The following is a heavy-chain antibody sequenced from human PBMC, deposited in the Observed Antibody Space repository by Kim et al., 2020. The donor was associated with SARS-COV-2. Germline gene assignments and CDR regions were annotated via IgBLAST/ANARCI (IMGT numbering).Heavy chain of an antibody. CDR3: ASMSTIGDYFDF. Sequence: SVKVSCKTSGGIFDNSAFSWVRQAPGQGLEWIGGIIIVFNTTTYAQRFKGRVTITADEPTRTVYMDLGGLMSDDTAIYYCASMSTIGDYFDFWGQGTLVTVSS. CDR1: GGIFDNSA. V-gene: IGHV1-69*13. J-gene: IGHJ4*02. CDR2: IIIVFNTT.